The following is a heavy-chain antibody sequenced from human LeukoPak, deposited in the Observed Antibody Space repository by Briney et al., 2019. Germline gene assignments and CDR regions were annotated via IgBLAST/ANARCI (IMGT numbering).Heavy chain of an antibody. D-gene: IGHD6-6*01. Sequence: GGSLRLSCAASGFTFSSHWMHWVRQAPGKGLVWVSRINSDGSSISYADSVKGRFTISRDNAKNTLYLQMNSLRAEDTAVYYCARSSYSSSSSVWGQGTMVTVSS. CDR1: GFTFSSHW. J-gene: IGHJ3*01. CDR2: INSDGSSI. CDR3: ARSSYSSSSSV. V-gene: IGHV3-74*01.